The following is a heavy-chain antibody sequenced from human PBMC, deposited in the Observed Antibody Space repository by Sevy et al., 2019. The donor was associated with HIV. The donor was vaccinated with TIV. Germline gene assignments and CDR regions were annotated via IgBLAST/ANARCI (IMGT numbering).Heavy chain of an antibody. D-gene: IGHD2-8*01. V-gene: IGHV3-23*01. Sequence: GGSLRLSCAASGFTFSKYSMSWVRQPPGKGLEWVSTLSFGCGEINYADSVKGRFTISRDNSKSSGYLQMKNLRPEDTAVYYCAREGCTKPHDYWGQGTLVTVSS. J-gene: IGHJ4*02. CDR1: GFTFSKYS. CDR2: LSFGCGEI. CDR3: AREGCTKPHDY.